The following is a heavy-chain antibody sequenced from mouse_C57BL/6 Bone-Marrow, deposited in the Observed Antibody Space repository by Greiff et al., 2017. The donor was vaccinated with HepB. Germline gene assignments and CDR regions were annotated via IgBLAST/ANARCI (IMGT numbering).Heavy chain of an antibody. CDR2: IDPSDSYT. D-gene: IGHD1-1*01. V-gene: IGHV1-69*01. Sequence: VQLQQSGAELVMPGASVKLSCKASGYTFTSYWMHWVKQRPGQGLEWIGEIDPSDSYTNYNQKFKGKSTLTVDKSSSTAYMQLSSLTSEDSAVYYCARSPYYDGSSWFAYWGQGTLVTVSA. J-gene: IGHJ3*01. CDR1: GYTFTSYW. CDR3: ARSPYYDGSSWFAY.